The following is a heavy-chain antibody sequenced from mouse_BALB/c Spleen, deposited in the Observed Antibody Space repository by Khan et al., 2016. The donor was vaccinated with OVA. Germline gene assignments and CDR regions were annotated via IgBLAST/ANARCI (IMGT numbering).Heavy chain of an antibody. CDR1: GYTFTTYW. CDR2: INPSTGYT. CDR3: TRRGVCGIFAY. Sequence: QIQLVQSGAELAKPGASVKMSCKASGYTFTTYWMHWVKQRPGQGLEWIGYINPSTGYTEYNQKFKDKATLTADKSSSTAYMQLSSLTSEDSTVYYCTRRGVCGIFAYWGQGTFVTVSA. J-gene: IGHJ3*01. V-gene: IGHV1-7*01. D-gene: IGHD1-1*02.